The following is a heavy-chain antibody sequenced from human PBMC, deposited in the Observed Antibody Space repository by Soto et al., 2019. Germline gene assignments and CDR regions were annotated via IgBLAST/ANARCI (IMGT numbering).Heavy chain of an antibody. D-gene: IGHD6-19*01. V-gene: IGHV3-33*01. CDR2: IWYDGSNK. CDR1: GFTFSTYG. J-gene: IGHJ6*02. CDR3: ARGGYSAGWTYGMDV. Sequence: PGGSLRLSCAASGFTFSTYGMHWVRQAPGKGLEWVAVIWYDGSNKYYADSVKGRFTISGDNSKNMLYMQMNSLRAEDTAVYHCARGGYSAGWTYGMDVCGQGTTVTVSS.